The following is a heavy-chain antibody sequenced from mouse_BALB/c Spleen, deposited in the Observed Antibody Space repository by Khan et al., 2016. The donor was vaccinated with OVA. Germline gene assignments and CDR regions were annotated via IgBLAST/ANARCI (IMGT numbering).Heavy chain of an antibody. CDR3: ARWYFGSTWFAY. D-gene: IGHD1-1*01. V-gene: IGHV1-18*01. CDR2: INPNNGDT. Sequence: EVQLQESGPELVKPGASVKISCKTSGYTFTEYTMHWVRQSHGKSLEWIGGINPNNGDTTYNQQFKGKATLTVDKSSRTAYMELRSLTSDDSAVFYCARWYFGSTWFAYWGQGTLVTVSA. J-gene: IGHJ3*01. CDR1: GYTFTEYT.